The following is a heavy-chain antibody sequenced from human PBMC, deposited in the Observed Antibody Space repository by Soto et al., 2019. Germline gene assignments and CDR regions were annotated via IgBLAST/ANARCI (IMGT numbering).Heavy chain of an antibody. D-gene: IGHD6-13*01. CDR2: MNPINGAT. J-gene: IGHJ6*02. CDR1: GYDFTAYD. Sequence: ASVKVSCKASGYDFTAYDINWVRQASGQGLEWMGWMNPINGATGSARRFQGRVSMTRNTATGTAYLELTSLRSDDSAVDYCGRGPRPRAPAGGTPYYYAMDVWGQGTTVTVSS. CDR3: GRGPRPRAPAGGTPYYYAMDV. V-gene: IGHV1-8*02.